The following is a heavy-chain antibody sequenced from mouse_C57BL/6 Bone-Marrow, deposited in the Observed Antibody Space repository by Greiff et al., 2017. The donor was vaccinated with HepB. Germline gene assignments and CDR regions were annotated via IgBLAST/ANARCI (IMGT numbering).Heavy chain of an antibody. CDR3: ARTDQLPWGFAY. V-gene: IGHV1-80*01. J-gene: IGHJ3*01. Sequence: QVQLKQSGAELVKPGASVKISCKASGYAFSSYWMNWVKQRPGKGLEWIGQIYPGDGDTNYNGKFKGKATLTADKSSSTAYMQLSSLTSEDSAVYFCARTDQLPWGFAYWGQGTLVTVSA. D-gene: IGHD1-1*01. CDR2: IYPGDGDT. CDR1: GYAFSSYW.